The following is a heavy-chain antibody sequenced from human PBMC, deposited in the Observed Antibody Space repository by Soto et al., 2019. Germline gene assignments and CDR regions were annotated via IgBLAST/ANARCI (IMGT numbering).Heavy chain of an antibody. V-gene: IGHV3-21*01. Sequence: GSLRLSCAASGFTFSSYSMNWVRQAPGKGLEWVSSISSSSSYIYYADSVKGRFTISRDNAKNSLYLQMNSLRAEDTAVYYCASDIVGATPPDYWGQGTPVTVSS. CDR1: GFTFSSYS. CDR2: ISSSSSYI. CDR3: ASDIVGATPPDY. D-gene: IGHD1-26*01. J-gene: IGHJ4*02.